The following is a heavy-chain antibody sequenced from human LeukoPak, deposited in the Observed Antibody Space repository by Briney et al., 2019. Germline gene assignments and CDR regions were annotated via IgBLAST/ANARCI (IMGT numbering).Heavy chain of an antibody. V-gene: IGHV4-61*01. CDR2: IYYSGNT. J-gene: IGHJ6*02. CDR1: GGSFSSGTYD. D-gene: IGHD1-1*01. CDR3: AREGTTRHNYYGMDV. Sequence: SETLSLTCTVSGGSFSSGTYDWSWIRQPPEKGLEWIGYIYYSGNTDYNPSLKSRVTISVDTSKNQLSLKLSSVTAADTAVYYCAREGTTRHNYYGMDVWGQGTTVTVSS.